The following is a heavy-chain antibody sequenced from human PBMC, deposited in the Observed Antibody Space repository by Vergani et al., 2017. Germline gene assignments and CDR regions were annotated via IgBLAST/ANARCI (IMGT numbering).Heavy chain of an antibody. V-gene: IGHV3-49*03. CDR3: ASYSSSWLSCFDL. Sequence: EVQLVESEGGLVQPGRSLRLSCTASGFTFGDYAMSWFRQAPGKGLEWVGFIRSKAYGGTTEYAASVKGRFTISRDNSKSIAYLQMNSLKTEDTAVYYCASYSSSWLSCFDLWGQGTLVTVSS. CDR1: GFTFGDYA. D-gene: IGHD6-13*01. CDR2: IRSKAYGGTT. J-gene: IGHJ5*02.